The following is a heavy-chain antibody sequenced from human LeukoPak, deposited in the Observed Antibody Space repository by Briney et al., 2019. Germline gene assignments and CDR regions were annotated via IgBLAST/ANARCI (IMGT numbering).Heavy chain of an antibody. Sequence: GASVKVSCKASGGTFSSYTISWVRQAPGQGLEWMGRIIPILGIANYAQKFQGRVTITADKSTSIAYMGLSSLRSEDTAVYYCARDTERGSGAFDIWGQGTMVTVSS. CDR3: ARDTERGSGAFDI. V-gene: IGHV1-69*04. J-gene: IGHJ3*02. CDR1: GGTFSSYT. CDR2: IIPILGIA. D-gene: IGHD3-16*01.